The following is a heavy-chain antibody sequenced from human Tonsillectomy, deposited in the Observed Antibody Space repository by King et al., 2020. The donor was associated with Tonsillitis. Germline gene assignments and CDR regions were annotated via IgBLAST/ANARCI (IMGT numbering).Heavy chain of an antibody. V-gene: IGHV4-59*01. J-gene: IGHJ5*02. D-gene: IGHD2-15*01. CDR3: AREECNTPTCQPFDP. CDR1: GGSIGSYY. CDR2: THYTGST. Sequence: VQLQESGPGLVRPSETLSLSCTVSGGSIGSYYWSWIRQSPGEGLEWIGYTHYTGSTKYDPSLKSRVTISVDTSKNQFSLKLSSVTAADSAIHYCAREECNTPTCQPFDPWGQGPLVTVPS.